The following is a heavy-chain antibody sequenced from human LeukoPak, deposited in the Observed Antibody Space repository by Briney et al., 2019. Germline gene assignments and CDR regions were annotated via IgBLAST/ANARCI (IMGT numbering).Heavy chain of an antibody. D-gene: IGHD3-22*01. CDR3: ARVRSFGKYYYDRRASALFDY. Sequence: SETLSLTCAVYGGSFSGYYWSWIRQPPGKGLEWIGEINHSGSTNYNPSLKSRVTISVDTSKNQFSLKLSSVTAADTAVYYCARVRSFGKYYYDRRASALFDYWGQGTLVTVSS. J-gene: IGHJ4*02. CDR1: GGSFSGYY. CDR2: INHSGST. V-gene: IGHV4-34*01.